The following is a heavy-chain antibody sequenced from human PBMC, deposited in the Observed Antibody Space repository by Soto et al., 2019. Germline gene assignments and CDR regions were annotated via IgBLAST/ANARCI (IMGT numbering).Heavy chain of an antibody. CDR1: GGSMSTCSYF. CDR3: ARARNRYFDY. Sequence: LXLTFNFSGGSMSTCSYFWSWVRQPPGKGLEWIGYVFRSGNINYSPSFKSRVTISIDTSKNQFSLMLKSVTAADTAVYFCARARNRYFDYWGQGALVTVYS. CDR2: VFRSGNI. V-gene: IGHV4-61*01. D-gene: IGHD1-1*01. J-gene: IGHJ4*02.